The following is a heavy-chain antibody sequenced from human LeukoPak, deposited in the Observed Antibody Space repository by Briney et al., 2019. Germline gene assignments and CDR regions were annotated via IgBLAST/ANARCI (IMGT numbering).Heavy chain of an antibody. J-gene: IGHJ4*02. CDR1: GYTFTGYY. V-gene: IGHV1-2*02. CDR3: ARERGYTNDY. CDR2: INGNSGDT. D-gene: IGHD2-2*02. Sequence: ASVKVSCKASGYTFTGYYMHWVRQAPGQRLEWMGWINGNSGDTKYAQKFQGRVTVTRDTSISTAYMELSSLRYDDTAIYYCARERGYTNDYWGQGTLVTVSS.